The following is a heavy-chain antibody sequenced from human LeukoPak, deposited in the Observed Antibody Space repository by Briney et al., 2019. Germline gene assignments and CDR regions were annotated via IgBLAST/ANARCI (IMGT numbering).Heavy chain of an antibody. CDR2: ISADNGNT. CDR1: GYTFSSYG. V-gene: IGHV1-18*01. J-gene: IGHJ4*02. D-gene: IGHD4/OR15-4a*01. CDR3: ARGVWWPHSGLDY. Sequence: ASVNVSCKASGYTFSSYGISWVRQAPGQGLEWMGWISADNGNTKYADKLQGRVTMTTDTSTTTAYTELRSLISDDTAVYYCARGVWWPHSGLDYWGQGTLVTVSS.